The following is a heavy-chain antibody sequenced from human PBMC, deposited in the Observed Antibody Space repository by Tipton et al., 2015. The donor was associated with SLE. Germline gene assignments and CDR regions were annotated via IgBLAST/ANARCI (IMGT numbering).Heavy chain of an antibody. CDR1: GFTFSNNG. D-gene: IGHD6-13*01. Sequence: SLRLSCAASGFTFSNNGMSWVRQAPGKGLEWVSTISGSGDNTYYADSVKGRFTISRDNYKNTLYLQMNSLRAEDTAVYYCANAYSSSWYRDWGQGTLVTVSS. V-gene: IGHV3-23*01. CDR3: ANAYSSSWYRD. J-gene: IGHJ4*02. CDR2: ISGSGDNT.